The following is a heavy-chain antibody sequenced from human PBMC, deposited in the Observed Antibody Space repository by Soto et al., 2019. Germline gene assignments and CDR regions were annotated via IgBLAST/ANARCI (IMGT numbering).Heavy chain of an antibody. Sequence: LRLSCAASGFTYSNYGMSWVRQAPGKGLEWVSGISGSGGNTYNADSVKGRFTISRDNSKNTLYLQMNSLRAEDTAIYYRAKARSRRDGPMTFDYWGQGTLVTVSS. CDR1: GFTYSNYG. CDR2: ISGSGGNT. V-gene: IGHV3-23*01. J-gene: IGHJ4*02. CDR3: AKARSRRDGPMTFDY. D-gene: IGHD6-13*01.